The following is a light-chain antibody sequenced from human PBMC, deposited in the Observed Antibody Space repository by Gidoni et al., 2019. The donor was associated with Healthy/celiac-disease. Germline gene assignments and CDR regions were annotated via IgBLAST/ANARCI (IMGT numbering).Light chain of an antibody. J-gene: IGKJ1*01. Sequence: EIVMTQSPDSLAVSLGERATINGKSSQSVLYSSNNKNDLAWYQQKPGQPPKLLIYWASTRESGVPDRFSGSGSGTDFTLTISRLQAEDVAVYYCQQYYSTPPTFGQGTKVEIK. CDR3: QQYYSTPPT. CDR1: QSVLYSSNNKND. V-gene: IGKV4-1*01. CDR2: WAS.